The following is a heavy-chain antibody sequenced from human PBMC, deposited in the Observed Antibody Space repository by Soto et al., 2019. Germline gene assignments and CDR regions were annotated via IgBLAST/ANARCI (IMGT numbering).Heavy chain of an antibody. CDR1: GYSFSSYA. Sequence: GASVKVSCKTSGYSFSSYAISWVRQAPGQGLEWMGGIIPMFDTSKYAQRLQGRVTITADESTSTVYMELSSLRSEDTAVYYCARDQWVVAAKGYFYSYGLDVWGQGTTVTVSS. V-gene: IGHV1-69*13. J-gene: IGHJ6*02. D-gene: IGHD2-15*01. CDR3: ARDQWVVAAKGYFYSYGLDV. CDR2: IIPMFDTS.